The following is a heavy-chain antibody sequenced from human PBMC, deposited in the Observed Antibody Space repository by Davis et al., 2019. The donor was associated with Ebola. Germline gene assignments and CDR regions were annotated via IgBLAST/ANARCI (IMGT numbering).Heavy chain of an antibody. CDR3: ARDPYRLYDFWSGYWAY. CDR2: IKQDGSEK. Sequence: PGGSLRLSCAASGFTFSSYWMSWVRQAPGKGLEWVANIKQDGSEKYYVDSVKGRFTISRDNAKNSLYLQMNSLRAEDTAVYYCARDPYRLYDFWSGYWAYWGQGTLVTVSS. V-gene: IGHV3-7*01. D-gene: IGHD3-3*01. J-gene: IGHJ4*02. CDR1: GFTFSSYW.